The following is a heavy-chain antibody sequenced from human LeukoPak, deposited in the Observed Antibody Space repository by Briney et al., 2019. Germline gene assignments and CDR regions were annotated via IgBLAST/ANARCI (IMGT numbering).Heavy chain of an antibody. CDR1: GFTVSSNY. J-gene: IGHJ6*03. Sequence: PGGSLRLSCSASGFTVSSNYMSWVRPAPGKGVEGVSVIYSGGSTYYADSVKGRFTISRDNSKNTLYLQMTSLRAEDTAVYYCARGSSGPSVYYYYYYYMDVWGKGTTVTVSS. V-gene: IGHV3-53*01. CDR3: ARGSSGPSVYYYYYYYMDV. CDR2: IYSGGST. D-gene: IGHD3-22*01.